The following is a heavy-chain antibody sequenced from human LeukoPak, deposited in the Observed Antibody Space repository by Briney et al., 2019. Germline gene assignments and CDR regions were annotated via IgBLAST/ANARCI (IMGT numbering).Heavy chain of an antibody. CDR1: GGSISSYY. CDR2: IYYSENT. CDR3: ARSHKAMAGEDLFDY. J-gene: IGHJ4*02. V-gene: IGHV4-59*01. D-gene: IGHD5-18*01. Sequence: RPSETLSLTCTVSGGSISSYYWSWIRQPPGKGLEWIGYIYYSENTNYNPSLKSRVTISVDTSKNQFSLKLSSVTAADTAVYYCARSHKAMAGEDLFDYWGQGTLVTVSS.